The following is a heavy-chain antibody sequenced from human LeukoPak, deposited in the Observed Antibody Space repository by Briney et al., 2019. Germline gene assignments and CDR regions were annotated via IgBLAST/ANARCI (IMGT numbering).Heavy chain of an antibody. CDR2: ISACNGNT. Sequence: ASVKVSCKASGYTFTSYGISWVRQAPGQGLEWMGWISACNGNTNYAQKLQGRVTMTTDTSTRSAYMELRSLRSDDTAVYYCARVEAGTRIWLRHTISFNWFDPWGHGTLVTVSS. J-gene: IGHJ5*02. CDR1: GYTFTSYG. CDR3: ARVEAGTRIWLRHTISFNWFDP. V-gene: IGHV1-18*01. D-gene: IGHD5-12*01.